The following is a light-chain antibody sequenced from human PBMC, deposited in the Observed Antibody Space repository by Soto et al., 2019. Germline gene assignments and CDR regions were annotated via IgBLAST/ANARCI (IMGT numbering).Light chain of an antibody. Sequence: QLVLTQPPSASASLGASVTLTCTLSSGYSNYKVDWYQQRPGKGPRFVMRVGTGGIVGSKGDGIPDRFSVLGSGLNRYLTIKNIQEEDESDYHCGADHGSGSNFLRVFGGVTKLTVL. CDR2: VGTGGIVG. J-gene: IGLJ2*01. CDR3: GADHGSGSNFLRV. CDR1: SGYSNYK. V-gene: IGLV9-49*01.